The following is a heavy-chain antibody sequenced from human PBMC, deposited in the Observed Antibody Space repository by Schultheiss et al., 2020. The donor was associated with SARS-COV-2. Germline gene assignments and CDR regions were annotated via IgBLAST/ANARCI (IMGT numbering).Heavy chain of an antibody. CDR3: ARGAEPGLGY. J-gene: IGHJ4*02. D-gene: IGHD1-14*01. Sequence: SETLSLTCTVSGGSISSSSYYWGWIRQPPGKGLEWIGYIYYSGSTYYNPSLKSRVTISVDRSKNQFSLKLSSVTAADTAVYYCARGAEPGLGYWGQGTLVTVSS. CDR2: IYYSGST. CDR1: GGSISSSSYY. V-gene: IGHV4-39*07.